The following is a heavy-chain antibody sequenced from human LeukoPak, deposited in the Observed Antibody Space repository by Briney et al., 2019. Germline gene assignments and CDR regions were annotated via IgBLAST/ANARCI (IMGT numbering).Heavy chain of an antibody. CDR1: GFTFSVYY. CDR3: AREVWVIAAAGTAPYYYYYGMDV. CDR2: ISSSGSNI. J-gene: IGHJ6*02. D-gene: IGHD6-13*01. V-gene: IGHV3-11*01. Sequence: PGGSLRLSCAASGFTFSVYYMSWIRQAPGKWLEWVSYISSSGSNIYYADSVKGRFTISRDNAKNSLYLQMNSLRAEDTAVYYCAREVWVIAAAGTAPYYYYYGMDVWGQGTTVTVSS.